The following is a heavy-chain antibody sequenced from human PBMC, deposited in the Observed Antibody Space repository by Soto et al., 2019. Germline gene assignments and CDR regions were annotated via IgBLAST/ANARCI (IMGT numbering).Heavy chain of an antibody. CDR2: IWPSDPDT. V-gene: IGHV5-51*01. CDR1: GYSFTSYW. J-gene: IGHJ4*02. Sequence: GESLKISCKGSGYSFTSYWIGWVRQMPGKGLEWMGIIWPSDPDTRYSPSFQGQVTISGDKSINTAYLQWSSLKASDTAVYFCARLSSGSNFFSDYWGQGTLVTVSS. CDR3: ARLSSGSNFFSDY. D-gene: IGHD3-22*01.